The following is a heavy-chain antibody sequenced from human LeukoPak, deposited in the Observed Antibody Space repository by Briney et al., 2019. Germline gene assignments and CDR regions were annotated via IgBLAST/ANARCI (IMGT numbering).Heavy chain of an antibody. J-gene: IGHJ4*02. CDR2: ISSSSNFI. D-gene: IGHD5-12*01. CDR1: GFTLSSSA. Sequence: GGSLRLSCAASGFTLSSSAMNWVRQAPGKGLEWVSSISSSSNFIYYADSVKGRFTIARDNAKNSLYLQMNSLRAEDTAVYYCARLMIVATIGDYWGQGALVTVSS. CDR3: ARLMIVATIGDY. V-gene: IGHV3-21*01.